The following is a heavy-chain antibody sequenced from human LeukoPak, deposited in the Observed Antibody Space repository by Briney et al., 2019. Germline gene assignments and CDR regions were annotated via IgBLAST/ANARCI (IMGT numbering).Heavy chain of an antibody. CDR2: INHSGST. CDR3: ARGTPPYIVGATPPRDNWFDP. J-gene: IGHJ5*02. D-gene: IGHD1-26*01. Sequence: PSETLCLTCAVYGGSFSGYYWSWIRQPPGKGLEWIGEINHSGSTNYNPSLKSRVTISVDTSKNQFSLKLSSVTAADTAVYYCARGTPPYIVGATPPRDNWFDPWGQGTLVTVSS. CDR1: GGSFSGYY. V-gene: IGHV4-34*01.